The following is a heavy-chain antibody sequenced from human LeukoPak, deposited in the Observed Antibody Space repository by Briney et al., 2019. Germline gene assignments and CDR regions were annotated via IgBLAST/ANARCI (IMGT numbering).Heavy chain of an antibody. Sequence: SETLSLTCAVSGGSISSGGNYWSWIRQPAGKGLEYIGRIYASGSTNYNPSLKSRVTISLDKSKNQVSLKLNSVTAADTAFYYCASDRIWFGESTNEYWGQGTLVTVSS. CDR1: GGSISSGGNY. CDR3: ASDRIWFGESTNEY. D-gene: IGHD3-10*01. V-gene: IGHV4-61*02. J-gene: IGHJ4*02. CDR2: IYASGST.